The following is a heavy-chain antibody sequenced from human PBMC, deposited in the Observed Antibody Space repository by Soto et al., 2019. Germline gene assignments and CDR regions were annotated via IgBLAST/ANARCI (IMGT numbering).Heavy chain of an antibody. D-gene: IGHD6-13*01. V-gene: IGHV5-10-1*01. CDR1: GYSFTSYW. CDR2: IDPSDSYT. CDR3: ARLQPAAGDNDLTFDY. Sequence: EVQLVQSGAEVKKPGESLRISCKGSGYSFTSYWISWVRQMPGKGLEWMGRIDPSDSYTNYSPTFQGHVTISADKSIRTAYLQWSRLKASDTAMYYCARLQPAAGDNDLTFDYWGQGTLVTVSS. J-gene: IGHJ4*02.